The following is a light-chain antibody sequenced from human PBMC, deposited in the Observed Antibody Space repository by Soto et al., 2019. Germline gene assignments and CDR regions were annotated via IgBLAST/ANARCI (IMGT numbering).Light chain of an antibody. CDR2: EVS. J-gene: IGLJ1*01. CDR3: SSYRSTTTFGV. CDR1: SSDIGGYNY. Sequence: QSALTQPASVSGSPGQSITISCTGTSSDIGGYNYVSWYQQHPGKAPKVVIYEVSNRPLGVSNRFSASKSGNTASLIISGLLADDEADYFCSSYRSTTTFGVFGTGTKLTVL. V-gene: IGLV2-14*01.